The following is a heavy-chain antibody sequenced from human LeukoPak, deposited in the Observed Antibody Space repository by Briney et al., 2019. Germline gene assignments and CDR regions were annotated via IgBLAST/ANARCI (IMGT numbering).Heavy chain of an antibody. CDR2: MYYSGST. D-gene: IGHD5-12*01. Sequence: SETLSLTCTVSGDSISTYYWSWIRQPPGKGLEWIGYMYYSGSTNYNPSLKSRVTISLDTPKNQFSLRLNSVTAADTAVYYCARGVTGYGPYDYWGQGTLVTVSS. V-gene: IGHV4-59*01. CDR3: ARGVTGYGPYDY. CDR1: GDSISTYY. J-gene: IGHJ4*02.